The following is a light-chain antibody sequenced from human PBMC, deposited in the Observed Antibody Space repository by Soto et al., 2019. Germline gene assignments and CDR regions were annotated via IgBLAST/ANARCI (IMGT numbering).Light chain of an antibody. CDR2: RAS. Sequence: EIVLTQSPGTLSLSPGERATLSCRASQSVSSGYLAWYQQKSGQVPRLLIYRASSRAAGIPDRFSGSGSGTDFTLTISRLAPEAFAGFFCQQYGSSPHTFGQGTKLEIK. CDR1: QSVSSGY. CDR3: QQYGSSPHT. V-gene: IGKV3-20*01. J-gene: IGKJ2*01.